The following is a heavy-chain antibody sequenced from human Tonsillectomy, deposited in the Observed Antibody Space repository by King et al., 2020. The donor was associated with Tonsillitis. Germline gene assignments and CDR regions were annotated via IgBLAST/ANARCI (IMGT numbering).Heavy chain of an antibody. CDR2: ISGSNGST. CDR1: GFAFSSYA. V-gene: IGHV3-23*04. D-gene: IGHD5-18*01. CDR3: AKVVLQLWSPMYGMDV. Sequence: VQLVESGGGLVQPGGSLRLSCAASGFAFSSYAMNCVRQAPGKGLEWVSGISGSNGSTSYADSVKGRFTISRDNSKNTLYLQMNSLRAEDTAVYYCAKVVLQLWSPMYGMDVWGQGTTVPVSS. J-gene: IGHJ6*02.